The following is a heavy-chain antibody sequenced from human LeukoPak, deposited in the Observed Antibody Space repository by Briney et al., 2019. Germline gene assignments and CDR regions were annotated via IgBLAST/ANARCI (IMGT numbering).Heavy chain of an antibody. CDR3: ARAAYKKYSSGWYFLDY. CDR1: GFTFSSYG. CDR2: IWYDGSNE. J-gene: IGHJ4*02. Sequence: GGSLRLSCAASGFTFSSYGMHWVRQAPGKGLEWVAVIWYDGSNEYYADSVKGRFTISRDNSKNTLYLQMNSLRAEDTAVYYCARAAYKKYSSGWYFLDYWGQGTLVTVSS. D-gene: IGHD6-19*01. V-gene: IGHV3-33*01.